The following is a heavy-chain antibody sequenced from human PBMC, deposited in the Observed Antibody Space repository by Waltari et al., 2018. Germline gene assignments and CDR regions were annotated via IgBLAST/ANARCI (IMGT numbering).Heavy chain of an antibody. D-gene: IGHD5-12*01. CDR1: GYSFPNYW. CDR3: ARRERGDGYTGAFDV. J-gene: IGHJ3*01. V-gene: IGHV5-51*01. Sequence: EVQLVQSGAEVKTPGESLKISCKGSGYSFPNYWLGWVRQMPGKGLESLGIIYPGDSETRFNPSFQGQVTISVDKSITTAYLQWSSLKASDTAMYYCARRERGDGYTGAFDVWGQGTMVTVSS. CDR2: IYPGDSET.